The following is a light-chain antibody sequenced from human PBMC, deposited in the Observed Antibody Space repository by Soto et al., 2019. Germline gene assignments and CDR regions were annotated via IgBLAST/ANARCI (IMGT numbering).Light chain of an antibody. CDR2: EGS. CDR3: SSYTSSNTLNYV. CDR1: SSDVGGYSL. J-gene: IGLJ1*01. Sequence: QSALTQPASVSGSPGQSITVSCTGTSSDVGGYSLVSWYHQNPGKAPKLVIYEGSKRPSGVSNRLSGSKSGNTASLTISGLQPEDEGDYYCSSYTSSNTLNYVFGTGTKLTVL. V-gene: IGLV2-14*02.